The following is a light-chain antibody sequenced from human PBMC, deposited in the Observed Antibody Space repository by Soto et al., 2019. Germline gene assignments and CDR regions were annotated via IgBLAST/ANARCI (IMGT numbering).Light chain of an antibody. Sequence: DAPMTQSPSSLSASVGDSVTITCRASQSIGTYLDGYQHKPGKAPKLLIYAASSLQSGVPSRFSGSGSGTDFTLTISSLQPEDFATYYCQESHSTFGQGTKLEIK. J-gene: IGKJ2*01. V-gene: IGKV1-39*01. CDR3: QESHST. CDR2: AAS. CDR1: QSIGTY.